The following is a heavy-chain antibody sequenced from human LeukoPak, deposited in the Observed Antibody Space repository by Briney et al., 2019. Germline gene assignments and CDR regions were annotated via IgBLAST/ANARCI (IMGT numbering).Heavy chain of an antibody. CDR1: GGTFSSYA. Sequence: SVKVSCKASGGTFSSYAISWVRQAPGQGLEWMGGIIPIFGTANYAQKFQGRVTITADKSTSTAYMELSRLRSDDTAVYYCARRWDTSSWYGYWGQGTLVTVSS. CDR3: ARRWDTSSWYGY. CDR2: IIPIFGTA. V-gene: IGHV1-69*06. J-gene: IGHJ4*02. D-gene: IGHD6-13*01.